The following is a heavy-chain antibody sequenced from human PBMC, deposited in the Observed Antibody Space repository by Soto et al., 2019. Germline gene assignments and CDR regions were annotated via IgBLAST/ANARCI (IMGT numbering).Heavy chain of an antibody. Sequence: GASLKISCKGSGYSFTSYWISWVRQMPGKGLEWMGRIDPSDSYTNYSPSFQGHVTISADKSISTAYLQWSSLKASDTAMYYCARRGSGYSYGYPFGYYYYGMDVWGQGTTVTVSS. V-gene: IGHV5-10-1*01. D-gene: IGHD5-18*01. CDR1: GYSFTSYW. CDR3: ARRGSGYSYGYPFGYYYYGMDV. J-gene: IGHJ6*02. CDR2: IDPSDSYT.